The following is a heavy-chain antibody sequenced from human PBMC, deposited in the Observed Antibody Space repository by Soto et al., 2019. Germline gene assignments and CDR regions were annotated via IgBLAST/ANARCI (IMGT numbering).Heavy chain of an antibody. Sequence: GRSLGLSCRASGLSVRDNYMGWVRQAPGRGLEWVSVMYAGGDTHYADSVKGRFTISRDKSENTLYLQMNSLRDEDTGVYFCVSRIPSWVFDYWGLGTLVTSPQ. J-gene: IGHJ4*01. CDR2: MYAGGDT. CDR3: VSRIPSWVFDY. D-gene: IGHD2-21*01. CDR1: GLSVRDNY. V-gene: IGHV3-53*01.